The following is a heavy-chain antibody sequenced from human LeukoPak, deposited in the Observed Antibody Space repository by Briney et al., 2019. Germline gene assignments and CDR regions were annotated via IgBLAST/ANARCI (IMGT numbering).Heavy chain of an antibody. D-gene: IGHD5-12*01. V-gene: IGHV4-34*01. Sequence: PSETLPLTCAVYGGSFSGYYWSWIRQPPGKGLEWIGEINHSGSTNYNPSLKSRVTISVDTSKNQFSLKLSSVTAADTAVYYCARDVGWLDDYWGQGTLVTVSS. CDR3: ARDVGWLDDY. J-gene: IGHJ4*02. CDR1: GGSFSGYY. CDR2: INHSGST.